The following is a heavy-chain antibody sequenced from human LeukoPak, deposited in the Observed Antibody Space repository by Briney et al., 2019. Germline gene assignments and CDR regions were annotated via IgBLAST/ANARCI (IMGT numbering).Heavy chain of an antibody. CDR2: ISSSSSTI. CDR3: AKDKFDGSGSYYFDY. V-gene: IGHV3-48*04. Sequence: GGSLRLSCAASGFTFSSYSMNWVRQAPGKGLEWVSYISSSSSTIYYADSVKGRFTISRDNSKNSLYLQMNSLRAEDTALYYCAKDKFDGSGSYYFDYWGQGTLVTVSS. CDR1: GFTFSSYS. D-gene: IGHD3-10*01. J-gene: IGHJ4*02.